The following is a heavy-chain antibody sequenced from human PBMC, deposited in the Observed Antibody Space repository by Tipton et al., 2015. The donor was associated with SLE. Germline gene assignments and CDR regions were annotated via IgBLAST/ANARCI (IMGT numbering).Heavy chain of an antibody. J-gene: IGHJ4*02. CDR3: ARADYNLWY. Sequence: LSLTCTVSGASISSYSYYWSWIRQPAGKGLEWIGRIYSSGSTTYNPSLKSRVTISIDTSKNQLSLKLNSVTAADTAVYYCARADYNLWYWGQGTLVTVSS. V-gene: IGHV4-61*02. CDR2: IYSSGST. D-gene: IGHD4-11*01. CDR1: GASISSYSYY.